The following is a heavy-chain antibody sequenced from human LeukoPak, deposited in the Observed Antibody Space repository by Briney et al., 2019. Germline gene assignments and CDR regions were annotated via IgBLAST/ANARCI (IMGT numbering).Heavy chain of an antibody. Sequence: SETLSLTCTVSGGSISSGGYYWSWIRQHPGKGLEWIGYIYYSGSTNYNPSLKSRVTISVDTSKNQFSLKLSSVTAADTAVYYCAREYYYDSSGYYYGANWFDPWGQGTLVTVSS. CDR1: GGSISSGGYY. V-gene: IGHV4-61*08. CDR3: AREYYYDSSGYYYGANWFDP. D-gene: IGHD3-22*01. CDR2: IYYSGST. J-gene: IGHJ5*02.